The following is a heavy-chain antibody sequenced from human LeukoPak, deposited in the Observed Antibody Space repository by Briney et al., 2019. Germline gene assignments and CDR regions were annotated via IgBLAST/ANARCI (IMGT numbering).Heavy chain of an antibody. D-gene: IGHD6-19*01. J-gene: IGHJ4*02. CDR3: ARPLGSGWYGGFDY. V-gene: IGHV4-39*07. CDR2: IYYSGST. Sequence: SETLSLTCTVSGGSISSYYWGWIRQPPGKGLEWIGSIYYSGSTYYNPSLKSRVTISVDTSKNQFSLKLSSVTAADTAVYYCARPLGSGWYGGFDYWGQGTLVTVSS. CDR1: GGSISSYY.